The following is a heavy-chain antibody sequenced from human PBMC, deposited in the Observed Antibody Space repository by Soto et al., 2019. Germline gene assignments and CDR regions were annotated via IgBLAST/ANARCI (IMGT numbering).Heavy chain of an antibody. D-gene: IGHD1-26*01. V-gene: IGHV2-70*13. CDR1: GFSLTTSGMC. Sequence: SGPTLVNPTQTLTLTCTFSGFSLTTSGMCVSWIRQPPGKALEWLALIDWADDKYYSTSLKTRLTISKDTSKNQVVLTMTNVDPVDTATYYCARIHGPSGNYYLDVWGQGTLVTVSS. J-gene: IGHJ4*02. CDR2: IDWADDK. CDR3: ARIHGPSGNYYLDV.